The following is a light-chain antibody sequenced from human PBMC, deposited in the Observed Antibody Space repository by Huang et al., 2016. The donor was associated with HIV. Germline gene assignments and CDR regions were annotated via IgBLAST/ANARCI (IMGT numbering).Light chain of an antibody. CDR1: QGVANN. V-gene: IGKV3-20*01. CDR2: GAS. Sequence: EIVMTQSPGTLSVSPGERATLSCRASQGVANNVAWYQQKPGQTPRLLIHGASSRATGVPDRFSGSGSGTDFTLTISRLEPEDFAVYYCQQYGASLTFGGGTKVEIK. J-gene: IGKJ4*01. CDR3: QQYGASLT.